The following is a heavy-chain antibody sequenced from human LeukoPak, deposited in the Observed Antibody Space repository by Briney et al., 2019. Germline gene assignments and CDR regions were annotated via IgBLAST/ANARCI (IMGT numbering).Heavy chain of an antibody. J-gene: IGHJ3*02. CDR3: ARALRSTQGNIAARPSVRSGDAFDI. CDR1: GGTFSSYA. V-gene: IGHV1-69*05. D-gene: IGHD6-6*01. Sequence: PGASVKVSCKASGGTFSSYAISWVRQAPGQGLEWMGGIIPIFGTANYAQKFQGRVTITTDESTSTAYMELSSLRSEDTAVYYCARALRSTQGNIAARPSVRSGDAFDIWGQGTMVTVSS. CDR2: IIPIFGTA.